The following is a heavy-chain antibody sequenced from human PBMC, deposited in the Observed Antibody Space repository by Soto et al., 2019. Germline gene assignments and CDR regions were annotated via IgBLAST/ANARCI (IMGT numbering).Heavy chain of an antibody. Sequence: ASVKVSCKASGGTFSSYAISWVRQAPGQGLEWMGGIIPIFGTANYAQKFQGRVTITADESTSTAYMELSSLRSEDTAVYYCARDRVAARPGIWDYWGQGTLVTVSS. CDR1: GGTFSSYA. J-gene: IGHJ4*02. D-gene: IGHD6-6*01. V-gene: IGHV1-69*13. CDR3: ARDRVAARPGIWDY. CDR2: IIPIFGTA.